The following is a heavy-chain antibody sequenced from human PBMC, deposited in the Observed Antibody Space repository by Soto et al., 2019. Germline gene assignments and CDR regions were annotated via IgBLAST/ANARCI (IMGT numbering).Heavy chain of an antibody. V-gene: IGHV4-4*07. Sequence: LSLTCTVSGGSISGLYWSRIRQPAVKGLEWIGRIYSNGYTNYNPSLKIRATLSVDTPKNQFSLKLTSVTAADTAVYYCARGAVYYDSSGGAFDIWGQGTMVTVSS. J-gene: IGHJ3*02. CDR1: GGSISGLY. D-gene: IGHD3-22*01. CDR2: IYSNGYT. CDR3: ARGAVYYDSSGGAFDI.